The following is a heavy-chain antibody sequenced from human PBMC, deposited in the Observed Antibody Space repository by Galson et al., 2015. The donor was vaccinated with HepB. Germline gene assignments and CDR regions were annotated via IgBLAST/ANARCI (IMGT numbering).Heavy chain of an antibody. D-gene: IGHD6-19*01. J-gene: IGHJ4*02. Sequence: SLRLSCAASGLTFGSYGVYWSRLAPGKGLDWVAVISYDGSNKYYVDCMKGRFTISRANSKNTLYMQMNRLRAEDTAVYYCAKDACIAVADTGDYWGQRTLVTVSS. CDR1: GLTFGSYG. CDR3: AKDACIAVADTGDY. CDR2: ISYDGSNK. V-gene: IGHV3-30*18.